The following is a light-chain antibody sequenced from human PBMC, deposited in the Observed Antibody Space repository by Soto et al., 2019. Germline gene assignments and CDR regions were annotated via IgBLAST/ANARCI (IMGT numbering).Light chain of an antibody. Sequence: QSVLTQPPSVSGTPGQMVTVSCSGGRSNNGINTVHWYQQLPGADPKLLIDRDNQRPSGVHDRFAAYKSGTSASLDISGLQSEDEGDYYCAAWDDSHNVLDVFGTGTNVTVL. CDR1: RSNNGINT. V-gene: IGLV1-44*01. CDR2: RDN. CDR3: AAWDDSHNVLDV. J-gene: IGLJ1*01.